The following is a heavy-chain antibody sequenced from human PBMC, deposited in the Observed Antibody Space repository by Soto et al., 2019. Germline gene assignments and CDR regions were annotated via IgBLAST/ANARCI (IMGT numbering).Heavy chain of an antibody. Sequence: QVQLVQSGAEEKKPGASVKVSCKASGYTFTGYAMHWVHQAPGQRLEGMGWINAGNGNTKYSQKFQGRVTITRDTSASTAYMELSSLRSEDTAVYYCARAVAVPADFDYWGQGTLVTVSS. CDR2: INAGNGNT. J-gene: IGHJ4*02. V-gene: IGHV1-3*05. CDR1: GYTFTGYA. CDR3: ARAVAVPADFDY. D-gene: IGHD6-19*01.